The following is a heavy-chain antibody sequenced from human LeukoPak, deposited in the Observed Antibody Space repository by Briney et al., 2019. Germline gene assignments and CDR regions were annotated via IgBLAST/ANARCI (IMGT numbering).Heavy chain of an antibody. D-gene: IGHD2-21*02. CDR2: VYSSGST. CDR3: ARHYCGGDCYSRWYFDL. J-gene: IGHJ2*01. V-gene: IGHV4-4*07. Sequence: SETLSLTCTVSGGSISNYYWSWIRQPAGRGLEWIGRVYSSGSTNYNPSLKSRVTMSVDTSKNQFSLKLSSVTAADTAVYYCARHYCGGDCYSRWYFDLWGRGTLVTVSS. CDR1: GGSISNYY.